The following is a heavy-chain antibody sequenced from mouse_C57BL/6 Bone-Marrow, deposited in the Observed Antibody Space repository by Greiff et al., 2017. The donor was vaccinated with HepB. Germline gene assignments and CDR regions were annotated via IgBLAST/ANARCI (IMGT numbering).Heavy chain of an antibody. D-gene: IGHD1-1*01. V-gene: IGHV1-64*01. CDR3: ARDYGSSYWYCDV. CDR2: IHPNSGST. Sequence: VQLQQPGAELVKPGASVKLSCKASGYTFTSYWMHWVKQRPGQGLEWIGMIHPNSGSTNYNEKFKSKATLTVDKSSSTAYMQLSSLTSEDSAVYYCARDYGSSYWYCDVWGTGTTVTVSS. CDR1: GYTFTSYW. J-gene: IGHJ1*03.